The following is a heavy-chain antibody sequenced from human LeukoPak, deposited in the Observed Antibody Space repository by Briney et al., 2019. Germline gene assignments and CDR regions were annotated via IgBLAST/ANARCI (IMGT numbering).Heavy chain of an antibody. CDR3: VRKMGLAGWYSDL. CDR2: IQYDGSYV. V-gene: IGHV3-30*02. D-gene: IGHD6-19*01. CDR1: AFAFSSHD. J-gene: IGHJ2*01. Sequence: GGSLTLPCAASAFAFSSHDVHWVRQAPGKGLEWVIFIQYDGSYVNYGASAGGRFTISRDNSENTLYLQMNSLRADDTAVYYCVRKMGLAGWYSDLWGGGTLGTVSS.